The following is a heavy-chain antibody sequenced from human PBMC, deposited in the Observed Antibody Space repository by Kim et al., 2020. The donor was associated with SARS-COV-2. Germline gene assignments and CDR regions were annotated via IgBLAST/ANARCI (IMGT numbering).Heavy chain of an antibody. V-gene: IGHV3-48*01. CDR3: ARDFPPKYSFSVNPYYY. J-gene: IGHJ6*01. CDR2: ISSISSTI. D-gene: IGHD6-6*01. CDR1: GFTFSSYS. Sequence: GGSLRLSCAASGFTFSSYSMNWVRQAPGKGLEWVSYISSISSTIYYADSVKGRFTISRDTSKNSLHLQMNSLRAEDTAVYYCARDFPPKYSFSVNPYYY.